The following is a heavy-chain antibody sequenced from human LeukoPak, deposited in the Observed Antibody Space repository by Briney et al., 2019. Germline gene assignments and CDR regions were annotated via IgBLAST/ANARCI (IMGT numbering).Heavy chain of an antibody. CDR1: WFTVSCNF. CDR3: AREGYDSSGYYRYWVFDY. J-gene: IGHJ4*02. D-gene: IGHD3-22*01. Sequence: GGSLRLSCAASWFTVSCNFISWGRPAPGKGLGWGSVNYSGGSTYYADSVKGRFTISRDNSKNTLYLQMNSLRAEDTAVYYCAREGYDSSGYYRYWVFDYWGQGTLVTVSS. CDR2: NYSGGST. V-gene: IGHV3-53*01.